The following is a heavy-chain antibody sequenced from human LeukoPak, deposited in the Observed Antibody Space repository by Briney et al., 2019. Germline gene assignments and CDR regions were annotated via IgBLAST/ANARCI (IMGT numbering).Heavy chain of an antibody. Sequence: SVKVSCKASGGTFSSYAISWVRQAPGQGLEWMGGIIPIFATANYAQKFQGRVTITADESTSTAYMELSSLRSEGTAVYYCARGPITTRSHFDYWGQGTLVTVSS. CDR3: ARGPITTRSHFDY. D-gene: IGHD3-22*01. J-gene: IGHJ4*02. CDR2: IIPIFATA. V-gene: IGHV1-69*13. CDR1: GGTFSSYA.